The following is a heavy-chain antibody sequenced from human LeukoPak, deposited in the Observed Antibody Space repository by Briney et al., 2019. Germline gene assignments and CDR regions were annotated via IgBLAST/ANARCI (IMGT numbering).Heavy chain of an antibody. CDR2: INPSGGST. Sequence: ASVKVSCKASAYTFTSYYMHWVRQAPGQGLEWMGIINPSGGSTSYAQKFQGRVTMTRGTSTSTVYMELSSLRSEDTSVYYCARTGPGDNVIIISEPNPPHYWAQGTLVTVSS. CDR3: ARTGPGDNVIIISEPNPPHY. J-gene: IGHJ4*02. V-gene: IGHV1-46*01. D-gene: IGHD2/OR15-2a*01. CDR1: AYTFTSYY.